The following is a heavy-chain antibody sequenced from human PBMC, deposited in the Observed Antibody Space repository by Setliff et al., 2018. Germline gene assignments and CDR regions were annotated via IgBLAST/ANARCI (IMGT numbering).Heavy chain of an antibody. V-gene: IGHV1-69*08. D-gene: IGHD2-21*01. J-gene: IGHJ5*02. CDR2: IMPIFGST. CDR1: GGSFSSFS. Sequence: SVKVSCKASGGSFSSFSIHWVRQAPGQGLEWMGRIMPIFGSTNYAQNFQGRVTITADKSTSTAYMDLSSLRSEDSAVYYCARDRGGTAIANWFDRWGQGTLVTAPQ. CDR3: ARDRGGTAIANWFDR.